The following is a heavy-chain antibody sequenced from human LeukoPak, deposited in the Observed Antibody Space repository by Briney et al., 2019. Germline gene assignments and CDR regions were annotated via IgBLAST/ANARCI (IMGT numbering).Heavy chain of an antibody. V-gene: IGHV4-39*07. Sequence: SETLSLTCTVSGGSISSSSYYWGWIRQPRGKGLEWIGSIYYSGSTYYNPSLKSRVTISVDTSKNRFSLKLSSVTAADTAVYYCARDRQRDDLDYWGQGTLVTVSS. CDR3: ARDRQRDDLDY. CDR2: IYYSGST. D-gene: IGHD2-21*01. CDR1: GGSISSSSYY. J-gene: IGHJ4*02.